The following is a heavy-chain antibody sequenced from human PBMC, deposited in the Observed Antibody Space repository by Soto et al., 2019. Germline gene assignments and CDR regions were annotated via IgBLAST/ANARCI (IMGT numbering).Heavy chain of an antibody. J-gene: IGHJ4*02. V-gene: IGHV3-15*01. D-gene: IGHD3-22*01. Sequence: EVQLVESGGGLVKPGGSLRLSCAASGITLSNVWMTWVRQAPGKGLDWVGRIKSKADGSTTEYGSHVKDRFIISRDDSENTLDLQMHSLKTEDTGVYYCATPRPGSRGYAYWGQGTRVAVSS. CDR1: GITLSNVW. CDR2: IKSKADGSTT. CDR3: ATPRPGSRGYAY.